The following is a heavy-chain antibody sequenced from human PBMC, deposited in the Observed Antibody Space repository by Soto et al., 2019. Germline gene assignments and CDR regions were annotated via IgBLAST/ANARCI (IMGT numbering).Heavy chain of an antibody. CDR3: ARRRDYDFWSGYAFDY. D-gene: IGHD3-3*01. J-gene: IGHJ4*02. CDR1: GVSIRSTGYF. Sequence: QVRLQQSGPGLVRPSETLSLTCSVSGVSIRSTGYFWGWIRQPPGKGLEWIGTVYFNGDTDYNPSLKSRLTMSVEPSTNSFSLNLTSVTAADTANYYCARRRDYDFWSGYAFDYRGQGTLVSISS. CDR2: VYFNGDT. V-gene: IGHV4-39*02.